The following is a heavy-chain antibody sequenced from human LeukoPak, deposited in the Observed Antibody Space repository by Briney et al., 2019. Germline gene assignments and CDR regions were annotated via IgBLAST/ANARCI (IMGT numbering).Heavy chain of an antibody. Sequence: GGSLRLSCAASGFTFSSYSMNWVRQAPGKGLEWVSSISSSSSYIYYAGSVKGRFTISRDNAKNSLYLQMNSLRAEDTAVYYCARGTRYCSSTSCEYYYYYYMDVWGKGTTVTVSS. D-gene: IGHD2-2*01. CDR3: ARGTRYCSSTSCEYYYYYYMDV. CDR2: ISSSSSYI. V-gene: IGHV3-21*01. J-gene: IGHJ6*03. CDR1: GFTFSSYS.